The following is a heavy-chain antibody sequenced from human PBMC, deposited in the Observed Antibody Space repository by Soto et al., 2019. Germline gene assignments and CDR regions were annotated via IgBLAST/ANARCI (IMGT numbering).Heavy chain of an antibody. J-gene: IGHJ5*02. CDR1: GASISSCSSY. D-gene: IGHD3-9*01. V-gene: IGHV4-39*02. CDR2: IYYIGDT. Sequence: QLQLQESGPGLGKASATLSLTCAVSGASISSCSSYWGWLRPPPGKGLEWIGNIYYIGDTYYNPSLKSRVAISIESSKSRFSLKLNTVTTSDTAVYYCGAQADVATGYPFETWGQGTLVTVSS. CDR3: GAQADVATGYPFET.